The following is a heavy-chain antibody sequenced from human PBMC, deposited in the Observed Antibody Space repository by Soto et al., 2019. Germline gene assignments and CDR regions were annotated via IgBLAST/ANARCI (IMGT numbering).Heavy chain of an antibody. Sequence: QVQLVQSGAEVKKPGSSVRVSCRASGDTFKNSVITWVRQAPGQGLEWMGEITPMGGVTKYAQKFEDRLTISADASTTTINMELRSLDSDATAVYFCGREGRIAGIDYWGQGTLVTVSS. V-gene: IGHV1-69*01. CDR2: ITPMGGVT. CDR3: GREGRIAGIDY. J-gene: IGHJ4*02. CDR1: GDTFKNSV. D-gene: IGHD1-20*01.